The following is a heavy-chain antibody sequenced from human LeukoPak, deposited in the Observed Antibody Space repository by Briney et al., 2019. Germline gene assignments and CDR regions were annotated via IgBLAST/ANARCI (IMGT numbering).Heavy chain of an antibody. CDR2: ISGSGSNI. CDR3: ARGQLYYDSSGFDY. V-gene: IGHV3-11*04. CDR1: GFSFSDNY. Sequence: GGSLRLSCAASGFSFSDNYMSWIRQAPGKGLEWVSYISGSGSNIYYGDSVKGRFNISRDNAKNSLYLQMNSLRAEDTAVYYCARGQLYYDSSGFDYWGQGTLVTVSS. J-gene: IGHJ4*02. D-gene: IGHD3-22*01.